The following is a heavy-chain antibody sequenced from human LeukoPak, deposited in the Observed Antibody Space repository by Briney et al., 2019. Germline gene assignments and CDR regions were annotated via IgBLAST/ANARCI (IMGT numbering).Heavy chain of an antibody. CDR3: AKDARQQINWFDS. V-gene: IGHV3-53*05. J-gene: IGHJ5*01. Sequence: GGSLRLSCAASGFTVSSNYMSWVRQAPGKGLEWVSVIYSGGSTYYADSVKGRFTISRDNSKNTLYLQMHGLTTEDTSIYYCAKDARQQINWFDSWGQGTLVTVSS. D-gene: IGHD6-13*01. CDR2: IYSGGST. CDR1: GFTVSSNY.